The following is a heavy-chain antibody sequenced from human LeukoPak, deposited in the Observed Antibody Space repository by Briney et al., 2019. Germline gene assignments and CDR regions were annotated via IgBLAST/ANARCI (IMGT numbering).Heavy chain of an antibody. V-gene: IGHV1-18*01. D-gene: IGHD2-15*01. J-gene: IGHJ5*02. CDR3: ARDVVVVVAATRSNWFDP. CDR1: DYTFTSYG. Sequence: ASVKVSCKASDYTFTSYGISWVRQAPGQGLEWMGWISAYNGNTNYAQKLQGRVTMTTDTSTSTAYMELRSLRSDDTAVYYCARDVVVVVAATRSNWFDPWGQGTLVTVSS. CDR2: ISAYNGNT.